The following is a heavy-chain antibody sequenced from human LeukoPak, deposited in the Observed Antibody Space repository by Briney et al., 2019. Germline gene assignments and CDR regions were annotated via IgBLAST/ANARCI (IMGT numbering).Heavy chain of an antibody. CDR3: ARDGDYYDSSGYYPQYNWFDP. V-gene: IGHV1-69*04. CDR2: IIPILGIA. J-gene: IGHJ5*02. CDR1: GSTFSSYA. D-gene: IGHD3-22*01. Sequence: SVKVSCKASGSTFSSYAISWVRQAPGQGLEWMGRIIPILGIANYAQKFQGRVTITADKSTSTAYMELGSLRSEDTAVYYCARDGDYYDSSGYYPQYNWFDPWGQGTLVTVSS.